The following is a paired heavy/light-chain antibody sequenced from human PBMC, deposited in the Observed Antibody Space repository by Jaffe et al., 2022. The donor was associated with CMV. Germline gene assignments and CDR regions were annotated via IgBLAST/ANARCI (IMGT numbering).Light chain of an antibody. CDR3: VKWESSLSGWV. J-gene: IGLJ3*02. V-gene: IGLV1-51*01. CDR1: SSYIGNIY. Sequence: QSVLTQPSSVSAAPGQKVTISCSGDSSYIGNIYISWFQQFPGTAPKLLIYDNDKRFSDISDRFSGSKSGTSATLAITGLQTGDEAHYFCVKWESSLSGWVFGGGTKLTVL. CDR2: DND.
Heavy chain of an antibody. D-gene: IGHD2-21*02. V-gene: IGHV6-1*02. CDR3: YREGDLTPFDH. J-gene: IGHJ4*01. CDR1: GESVMSERAA. CDR2: TYYRSKWYY. Sequence: VQLQQSGPGLVKAAQTLSLTCVISGESVMSERAAWGWIRQSPSGGLEWLGRTYYRSKWYYDYALSVKTRIIITPETSKSQLSLQLKSVTSEDTAVYYCYREGDLTPFDHWGPGTLVTVSS.